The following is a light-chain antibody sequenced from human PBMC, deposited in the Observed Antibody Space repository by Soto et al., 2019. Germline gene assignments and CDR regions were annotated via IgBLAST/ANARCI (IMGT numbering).Light chain of an antibody. Sequence: AIRMTQSPSSFSASTGDRVTITCRASQGISSSLAWYQQKPGKAPMFLIYSASTLQNEVPSRFSGSGSGTDFTLTISRLQSEDFATYYCQQYYSYPPTFGQGTEVEIK. CDR2: SAS. CDR1: QGISSS. J-gene: IGKJ1*01. V-gene: IGKV1-8*01. CDR3: QQYYSYPPT.